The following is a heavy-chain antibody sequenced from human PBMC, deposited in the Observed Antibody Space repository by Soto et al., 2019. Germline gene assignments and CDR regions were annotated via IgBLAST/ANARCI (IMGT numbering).Heavy chain of an antibody. D-gene: IGHD3-22*01. V-gene: IGHV5-10-1*01. CDR1: GYSFAVYW. J-gene: IGHJ4*02. Sequence: GESLKISCNGSGYSFAVYWITWVRQKPGKGLEWMGRIDPSDSQTYYSPSFRGHVTISVTKSITTVFLQWSSLRASDTAVYYCARQIYDSDTGPNFQYYFDSWGQGTPVTVS. CDR3: ARQIYDSDTGPNFQYYFDS. CDR2: IDPSDSQT.